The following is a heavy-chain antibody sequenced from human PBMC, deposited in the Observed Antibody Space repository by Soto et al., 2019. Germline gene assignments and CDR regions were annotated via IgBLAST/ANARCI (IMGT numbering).Heavy chain of an antibody. V-gene: IGHV1-2*02. J-gene: IGHJ4*02. D-gene: IGHD3-22*01. CDR3: ARVRTYYDSSGSLDY. Sequence: ASVKVSCKSSVYTFTGYFIDCVRQAPGQGLEWMGWINPNSGDTKYAQKFQGRVTMTRDMSISTAYMELRRLTSDDTAVYYCARVRTYYDSSGSLDYWGQGTLVTV. CDR1: VYTFTGYF. CDR2: INPNSGDT.